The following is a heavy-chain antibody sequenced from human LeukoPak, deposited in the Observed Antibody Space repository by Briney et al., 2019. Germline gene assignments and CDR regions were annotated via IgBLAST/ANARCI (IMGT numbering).Heavy chain of an antibody. D-gene: IGHD6-19*01. J-gene: IGHJ4*02. CDR3: AKVYSSGWSLPFDY. CDR2: ISYDGSNE. Sequence: GGSLRLSCAASGFTFSNHALHWVRQAPGKGLEWVAVISYDGSNEYYADSVKGRFTISRDNSKNTLYLQMDSLRPEDTAVYYCAKVYSSGWSLPFDYWGQGTLVTVSS. CDR1: GFTFSNHA. V-gene: IGHV3-30-3*01.